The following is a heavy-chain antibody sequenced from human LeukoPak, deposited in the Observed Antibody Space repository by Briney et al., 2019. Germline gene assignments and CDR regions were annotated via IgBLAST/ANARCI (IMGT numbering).Heavy chain of an antibody. CDR1: GFTFSSYA. CDR2: ISGSGGST. CDR3: AKVRAMVRGVPYLDY. D-gene: IGHD3-10*01. Sequence: GGSLRLSCAASGFTFSSYAMSWVRQAPGKGLEWVSAISGSGGSTYYADSVKGRFTISRDNSKNTLYLQMNSLRAEDTAVYYCAKVRAMVRGVPYLDYWGQGTLVTVSS. V-gene: IGHV3-23*01. J-gene: IGHJ4*02.